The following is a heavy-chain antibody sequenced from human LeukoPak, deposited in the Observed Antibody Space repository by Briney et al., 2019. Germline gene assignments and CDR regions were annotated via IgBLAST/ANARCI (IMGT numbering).Heavy chain of an antibody. V-gene: IGHV4-61*02. CDR3: ARGRRNSISLIRGARAYSWFDP. D-gene: IGHD3-10*01. Sequence: SETLSLTCTVSSGSISSGNYYWSWIRQPAGKGLEWIGRIYTSGTTDYNPSLKSRVTISVDTSKNQFSLKLNSVTAADTAVYYCARGRRNSISLIRGARAYSWFDPWGQGTLVTVSS. J-gene: IGHJ5*02. CDR1: SGSISSGNYY. CDR2: IYTSGTT.